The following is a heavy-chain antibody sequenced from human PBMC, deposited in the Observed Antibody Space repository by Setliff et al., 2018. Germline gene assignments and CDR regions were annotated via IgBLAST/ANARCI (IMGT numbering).Heavy chain of an antibody. V-gene: IGHV4-34*01. Sequence: SETLSLTCSVYGESFSNNYWSWIRQTPGKGLEWIGESNHGGSTSYHPSLKSRLTMSVDTSKNQFSLKLRSVTAADTAVYYCARLSWDGLRYHGLDVWGQGTTVTVSS. CDR3: ARLSWDGLRYHGLDV. CDR2: SNHGGST. J-gene: IGHJ6*02. CDR1: GESFSNNY. D-gene: IGHD3-10*01.